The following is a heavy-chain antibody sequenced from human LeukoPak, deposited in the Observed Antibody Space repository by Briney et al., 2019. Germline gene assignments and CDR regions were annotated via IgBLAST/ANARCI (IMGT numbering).Heavy chain of an antibody. J-gene: IGHJ6*02. CDR2: IYSSAGNT. V-gene: IGHV3-53*01. CDR1: GFSVSSNY. Sequence: GGSLRLSCTASGFSVSSNYMTWVRQAPGKGLEWVSVIYSSAGNTYYTGSVKGRFTISRDISKNTVYLQMNNLRAKDSAVYYCATLYDVDVWGQGTTVTVSS. CDR3: ATLYDVDV.